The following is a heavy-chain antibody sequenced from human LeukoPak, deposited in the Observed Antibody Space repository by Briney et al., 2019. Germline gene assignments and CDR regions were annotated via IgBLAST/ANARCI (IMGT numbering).Heavy chain of an antibody. V-gene: IGHV5-10-1*01. CDR2: IDPSDSYT. Sequence: GESLKISCKGSGYSFTSYWISWVRQMPGKGLEWKGRIDPSDSYTNYSPSFQGHVTISADKSISTAYLQWSSLKASDTAMYYCARLQDYYGSGRAGFDPWGQGTLVTVSS. D-gene: IGHD3-10*01. CDR1: GYSFTSYW. CDR3: ARLQDYYGSGRAGFDP. J-gene: IGHJ5*02.